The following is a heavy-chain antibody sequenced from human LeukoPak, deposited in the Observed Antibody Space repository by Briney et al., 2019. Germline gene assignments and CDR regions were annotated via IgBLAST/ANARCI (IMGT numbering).Heavy chain of an antibody. CDR1: GFTFSSYG. Sequence: GRSLRLSCAASGFTFSSYGMHWVRQAPGKGLEWVAVIWYDGSNKYYEDSVKGRLTISRDNSKNTLYLQMNSLRAEDTAVYYCARADYYGSGSYYRRGDAFDIWGQGTMVTVSS. J-gene: IGHJ3*02. D-gene: IGHD3-10*01. CDR2: IWYDGSNK. V-gene: IGHV3-33*08. CDR3: ARADYYGSGSYYRRGDAFDI.